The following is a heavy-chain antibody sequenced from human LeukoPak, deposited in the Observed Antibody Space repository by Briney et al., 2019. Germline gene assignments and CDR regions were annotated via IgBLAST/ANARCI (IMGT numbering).Heavy chain of an antibody. J-gene: IGHJ4*02. CDR2: ISSSGSTI. CDR1: VFTFSSYE. D-gene: IGHD1-26*01. Sequence: GGALRLSCAASVFTFSSYEMNGVRQAPGKGLEWVSHISSSGSTIYYVDSVKGRLTISRDNTKNSLYLQMSRLRAEDTAGYYCAREGSFYASDYWGQGTLVTVSS. CDR3: AREGSFYASDY. V-gene: IGHV3-48*03.